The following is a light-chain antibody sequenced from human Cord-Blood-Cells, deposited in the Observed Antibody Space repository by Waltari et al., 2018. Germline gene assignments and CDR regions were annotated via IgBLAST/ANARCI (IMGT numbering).Light chain of an antibody. Sequence: DIQMTQSPSSLSASVGDRVTITCRASQSISSYLNWYQQKPGKAPKLLIYAASSLQSGVPSRFSGSGSGTDFTLTISSLQPEDFATYYCQQSYSTHALTFGGGTK. CDR3: QQSYSTHALT. V-gene: IGKV1-39*01. J-gene: IGKJ4*01. CDR1: QSISSY. CDR2: AAS.